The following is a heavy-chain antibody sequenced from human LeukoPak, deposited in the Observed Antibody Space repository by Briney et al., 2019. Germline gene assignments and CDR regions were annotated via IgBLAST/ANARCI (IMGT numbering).Heavy chain of an antibody. J-gene: IGHJ4*02. CDR2: IRYDGGNK. CDR3: AIDGPSRDGFNDH. D-gene: IGHD5-24*01. CDR1: GFTFITYA. V-gene: IGHV3-30*02. Sequence: PGGSLRLSCAASGFTFITYATQWVRQAPGKGLEWVAFIRYDGGNKYYADSVKGRFTISRDNSKNTLYLQMNSLRPEDTAVYYCAIDGPSRDGFNDHWGQGTLVTVSS.